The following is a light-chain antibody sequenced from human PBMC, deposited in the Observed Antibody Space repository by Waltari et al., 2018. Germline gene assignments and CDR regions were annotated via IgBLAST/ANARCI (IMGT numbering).Light chain of an antibody. CDR1: SSDTDFDYY. CDR3: SSFTGTIWV. Sequence: QSALTQPASVSESTGQSISSSCTGSSSDTDFDYYVSWYQHLPGKTPKLMIYGVTNRPSGISNRFSGSKSDNTASLTISGLQADDEADYYCSSFTGTIWVFGGGTKLTVL. CDR2: GVT. J-gene: IGLJ3*02. V-gene: IGLV2-14*01.